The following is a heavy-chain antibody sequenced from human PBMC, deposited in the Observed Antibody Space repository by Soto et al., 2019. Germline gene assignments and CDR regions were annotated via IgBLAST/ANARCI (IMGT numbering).Heavy chain of an antibody. CDR1: GFTFSSYW. V-gene: IGHV3-74*01. Sequence: PRLSCAASGFTFSSYWMHWVRQAPGKGLVWVSRINSDGSTTNYADSVKGRFTISRDNAKNTLYLQMNSLRAEDTAVYYCARDREWELPGYWGQGTLVTVSS. CDR3: ARDREWELPGY. J-gene: IGHJ4*02. D-gene: IGHD1-26*01. CDR2: INSDGSTT.